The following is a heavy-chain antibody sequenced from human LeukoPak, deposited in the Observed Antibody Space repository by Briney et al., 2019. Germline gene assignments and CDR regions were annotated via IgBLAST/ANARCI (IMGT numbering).Heavy chain of an antibody. Sequence: ASVKVSCKASGYTFTGYYMHWVRQASGQGLEWMGWINPNSGGTNYAQKFQGRVTMTRDTSISTAYMELSRLRSDDTAVYYCARDAIAAAGTQLPYYYYYMDVWGKGTTVTISS. CDR2: INPNSGGT. D-gene: IGHD6-13*01. J-gene: IGHJ6*03. V-gene: IGHV1-2*02. CDR3: ARDAIAAAGTQLPYYYYYMDV. CDR1: GYTFTGYY.